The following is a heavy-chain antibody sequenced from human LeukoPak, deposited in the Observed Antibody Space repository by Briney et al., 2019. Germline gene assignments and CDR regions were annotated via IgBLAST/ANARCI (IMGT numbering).Heavy chain of an antibody. CDR2: IYYSGST. J-gene: IGHJ4*02. CDR1: GGSISNGDHY. Sequence: PSETLSLTCTVSGGSISNGDHYWSWIRQHPGKGLEWIGHIYYSGSTYYNPSLKSRGIISVDTSKNQFSLKLSSVTAADTAVYYCARDFAYGSGSHPLDYWGQGTLVTVSS. V-gene: IGHV4-30-4*08. D-gene: IGHD3-10*01. CDR3: ARDFAYGSGSHPLDY.